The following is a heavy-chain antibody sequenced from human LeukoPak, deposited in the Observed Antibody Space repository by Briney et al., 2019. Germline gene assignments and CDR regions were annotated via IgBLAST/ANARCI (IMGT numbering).Heavy chain of an antibody. V-gene: IGHV3-23*01. CDR1: GFTFSSYS. CDR3: ASPPGDSYGYYFDY. D-gene: IGHD5-18*01. CDR2: ISGSGGST. Sequence: GGSLRLSCAASGFTFSSYSMNWVRQAPGKGLEWVSAISGSGGSTYYADSVKGRFTISRDNSKNTLYLQMNSLRAEDTAVYYCASPPGDSYGYYFDYWGQGTLVTVSS. J-gene: IGHJ4*02.